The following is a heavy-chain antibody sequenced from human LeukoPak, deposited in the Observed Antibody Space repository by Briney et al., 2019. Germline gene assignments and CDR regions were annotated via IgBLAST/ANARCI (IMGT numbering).Heavy chain of an antibody. Sequence: ASVKVSCKGSGYTFTNYYIHWVRQAPGHGLEWMGISNPSGDSTNYAQKFQGRVTMTRDTSTSTVYMDLSSLRSEDTAVYYCARWTTTFLDYWGQGTLVTVSS. V-gene: IGHV1-46*01. CDR2: SNPSGDST. D-gene: IGHD1-1*01. CDR1: GYTFTNYY. CDR3: ARWTTTFLDY. J-gene: IGHJ4*02.